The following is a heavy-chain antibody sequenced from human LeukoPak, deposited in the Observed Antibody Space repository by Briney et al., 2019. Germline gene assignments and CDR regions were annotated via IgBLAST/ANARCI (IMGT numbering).Heavy chain of an antibody. CDR1: GYTFTGYY. Sequence: GASVKVSCKASGYTFTGYYMHWVRQAPGQGLEWMGWINPNSGGTNYAQKFQGRVTMTRDTSISTAYMELSRLRSDDTAVYYCARDRVVGAFGTDYWGQGTLVTVSP. D-gene: IGHD1-26*01. CDR3: ARDRVVGAFGTDY. V-gene: IGHV1-2*02. J-gene: IGHJ4*02. CDR2: INPNSGGT.